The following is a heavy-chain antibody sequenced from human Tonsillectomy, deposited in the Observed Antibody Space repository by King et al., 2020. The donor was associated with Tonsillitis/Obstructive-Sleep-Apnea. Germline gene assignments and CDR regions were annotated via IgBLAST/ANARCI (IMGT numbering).Heavy chain of an antibody. J-gene: IGHJ4*02. D-gene: IGHD4-17*01. CDR3: AGEDYGQYYFDY. CDR2: ISYDGHNK. CDR1: GFTFRSYA. Sequence: QVQLVESGGTVVQPGRSLRLSCAASGFTFRSYAMHWVRQAPGKGLEWVAVISYDGHNKYYADSVKGRFTISRDNSESTLYLQMNSLRVEDTTVYYCAGEDYGQYYFDYWGQGTLVIVSS. V-gene: IGHV3-30*01.